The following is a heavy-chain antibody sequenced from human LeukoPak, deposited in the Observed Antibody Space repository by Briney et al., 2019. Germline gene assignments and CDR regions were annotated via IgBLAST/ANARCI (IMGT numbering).Heavy chain of an antibody. Sequence: SETLSLTCAVYGGSFSGYYWSWIRQPPGKGLEWIGEINHSGSTNYNPSLKSRVTISVDTSKNQFSLKLSSVTAADTAVYYCARVDTAMAYYFDYWGQGTLVTVSS. D-gene: IGHD5-18*01. J-gene: IGHJ4*02. CDR2: INHSGST. CDR3: ARVDTAMAYYFDY. V-gene: IGHV4-34*01. CDR1: GGSFSGYY.